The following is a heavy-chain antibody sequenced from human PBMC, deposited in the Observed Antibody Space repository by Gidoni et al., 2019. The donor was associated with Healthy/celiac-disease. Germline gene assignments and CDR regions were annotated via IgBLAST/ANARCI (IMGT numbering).Heavy chain of an antibody. CDR1: GGTFSSYA. CDR2: IIPIFGTA. V-gene: IGHV1-69*01. CDR3: ARDVTLYNWNYALAFDI. Sequence: QVQLVQSGAEVKKPGSSVKVSCKASGGTFSSYAISWVRQAPGQGLEWMGGIIPIFGTANYAQKFQGRVTITADESTSTAYMELSSLRSEDTAVYYCARDVTLYNWNYALAFDIWGQGTMVTVSS. D-gene: IGHD1-7*01. J-gene: IGHJ3*02.